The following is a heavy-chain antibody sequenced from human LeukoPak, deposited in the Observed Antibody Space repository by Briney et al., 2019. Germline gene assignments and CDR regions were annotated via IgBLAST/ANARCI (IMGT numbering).Heavy chain of an antibody. D-gene: IGHD3-10*01. V-gene: IGHV3-7*01. CDR1: GFTFSSYW. CDR2: IKQDGSEK. Sequence: GGSLRVSCAASGFTFSSYWMSWVRQAPGKGLEWVANIKQDGSEKYYVDSVKGRFTISRDNAKNSLHLQMNSLRAEDTAVYYCYGESYLFDYWGQGTLVTVSS. J-gene: IGHJ4*02. CDR3: YGESYLFDY.